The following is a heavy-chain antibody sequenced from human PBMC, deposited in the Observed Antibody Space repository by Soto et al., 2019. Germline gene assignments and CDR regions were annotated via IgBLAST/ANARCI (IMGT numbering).Heavy chain of an antibody. Sequence: SETLSLTCAVYGGSFSGYYWSWIRQPPGKGLEWIGEINHSGSTNYNPSLKSRVTISVDTSKNQFSLKLSYVTAADTAVYYCARALAAAGTGGLRYYYGMDVWGQGTTVTVSS. D-gene: IGHD6-13*01. CDR3: ARALAAAGTGGLRYYYGMDV. CDR1: GGSFSGYY. CDR2: INHSGST. V-gene: IGHV4-34*01. J-gene: IGHJ6*02.